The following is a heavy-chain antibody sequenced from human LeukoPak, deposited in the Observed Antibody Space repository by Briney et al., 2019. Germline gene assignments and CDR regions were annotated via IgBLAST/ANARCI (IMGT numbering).Heavy chain of an antibody. D-gene: IGHD2-15*01. CDR3: AADSRYCSGGSCYANAFDI. Sequence: ASVKVSCKASGFTFTSSAMQWVRQARGQRLEWIGWIVVGSGNTNYAQKFQERVTITRDMSTSTAYMELSSLRSEDTAVYYCAADSRYCSGGSCYANAFDIWGQGTMVTVSS. J-gene: IGHJ3*02. CDR1: GFTFTSSA. CDR2: IVVGSGNT. V-gene: IGHV1-58*02.